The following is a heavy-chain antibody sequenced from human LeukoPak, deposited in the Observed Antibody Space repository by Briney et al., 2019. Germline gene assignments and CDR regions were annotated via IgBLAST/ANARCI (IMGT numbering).Heavy chain of an antibody. V-gene: IGHV1-24*01. Sequence: EASVKVSCKVSGYTLTELSMHWVRQAPGKGLEWMGGFDPEDGETIYAQKFQGRVTMTRNTSTSTAYLELRSLRSEDTAVYYCARGFLGRNPVFWGQGTLVTVSS. D-gene: IGHD2/OR15-2a*01. J-gene: IGHJ4*02. CDR2: FDPEDGET. CDR3: ARGFLGRNPVF. CDR1: GYTLTELS.